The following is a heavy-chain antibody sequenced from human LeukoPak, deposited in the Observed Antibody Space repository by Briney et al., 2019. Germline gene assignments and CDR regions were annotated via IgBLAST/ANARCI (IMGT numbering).Heavy chain of an antibody. J-gene: IGHJ6*02. V-gene: IGHV3-23*01. Sequence: PGGSLRLPCAASGFTFSTYSMKWVRQAPGKGLEWVSYISDSGAMYYADSVKGRFTISRDNSKNTLYLQMNSLRAEDTAVYYCAKGVSTYYYYYGVDVWGQGTTVTVSS. CDR3: AKGVSTYYYYYGVDV. CDR1: GFTFSTYS. CDR2: ISDSGAM.